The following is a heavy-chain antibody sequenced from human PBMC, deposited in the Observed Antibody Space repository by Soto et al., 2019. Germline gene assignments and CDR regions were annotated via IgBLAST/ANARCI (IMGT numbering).Heavy chain of an antibody. CDR3: VRHLTYCSAGSCYSDFPYYGMDV. V-gene: IGHV4-59*08. CDR2: IYSGNT. D-gene: IGHD2-15*01. J-gene: IGHJ6*02. CDR1: GGSISGYY. Sequence: NPSETLSLTCTISGGSISGYYWTWIRQSPGKGLEYIGYIYSGNTNYNPSLKSRVTISVDTSKNQFSLKLSSVTAADTAVYYCVRHLTYCSAGSCYSDFPYYGMDVWGQGTTVTVSS.